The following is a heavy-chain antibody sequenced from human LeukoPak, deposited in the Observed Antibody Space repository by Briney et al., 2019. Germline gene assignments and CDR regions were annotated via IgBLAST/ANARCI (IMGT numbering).Heavy chain of an antibody. Sequence: SQTLSLTCAISGDSVSSNSAAWNWLRQSPSRGLEWLGRTFYRSKWYNDYAVSVKSRITINPDTSKNQFSLQLSSGTPEDTAVYYCARGVAHFDYWGQGTLVTVSS. CDR1: GDSVSSNSAA. V-gene: IGHV6-1*01. J-gene: IGHJ4*02. CDR3: ARGVAHFDY. CDR2: TFYRSKWYN. D-gene: IGHD5-12*01.